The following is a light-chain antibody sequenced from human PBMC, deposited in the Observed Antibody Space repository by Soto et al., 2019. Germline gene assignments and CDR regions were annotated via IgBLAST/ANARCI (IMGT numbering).Light chain of an antibody. V-gene: IGKV2-28*01. CDR2: LGS. J-gene: IGKJ1*01. CDR1: QSLLHSNGYNY. CDR3: MQTLHTPRT. Sequence: DMVMTQSPLSLPVTHGEPASISCRSSQSLLHSNGYNYLDWYLQKPGQSPQLLIYLGSNRASGVPDRFSGSGSYTDFTLRIRRVEAEDVGVYYCMQTLHTPRTFGHGTQVPI.